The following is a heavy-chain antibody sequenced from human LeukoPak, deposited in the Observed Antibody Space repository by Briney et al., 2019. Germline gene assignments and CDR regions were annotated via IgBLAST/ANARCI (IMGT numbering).Heavy chain of an antibody. CDR2: ISSSSSYI. J-gene: IGHJ3*02. Sequence: PGGSLRLSCAASGFTFSSYSMNWVRQAPGKGLEWVSSISSSSSYIYYADSVKGRFTISRDNAKNSLYLQMNSLRAEDTAVYCCAREDCSGGSCYSSEAFDIWGQGTMVTVSS. CDR3: AREDCSGGSCYSSEAFDI. V-gene: IGHV3-21*01. CDR1: GFTFSSYS. D-gene: IGHD2-15*01.